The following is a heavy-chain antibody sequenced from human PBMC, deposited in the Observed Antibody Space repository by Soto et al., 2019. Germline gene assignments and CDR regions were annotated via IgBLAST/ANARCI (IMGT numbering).Heavy chain of an antibody. V-gene: IGHV3-30-3*01. CDR1: GFTFSSYA. CDR3: ARVWSGYCSSTSCYQAYYFYGMDV. CDR2: ISYVGINK. D-gene: IGHD2-2*01. J-gene: IGHJ6*02. Sequence: QPGGSLRPSFAASGFTFSSYAMHWVRQAPGKGLEWVAAISYVGINKYYADSVKGRFTISRDNPKNTLYLQMTSLRAEDTAVDYCARVWSGYCSSTSCYQAYYFYGMDVWGQGTTVTVSS.